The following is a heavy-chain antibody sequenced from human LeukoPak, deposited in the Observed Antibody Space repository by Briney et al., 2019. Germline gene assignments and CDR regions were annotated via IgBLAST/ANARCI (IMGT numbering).Heavy chain of an antibody. CDR1: GFTFSSYG. J-gene: IGHJ4*02. V-gene: IGHV3-30*18. CDR3: AKDLRRLDY. CDR2: ISYDGSNK. Sequence: GGSLRLSCAASGFTFSSYGMHWVRQAPGKGLEWVAVISYDGSNKYYADSVKGRFTISRDNSKNTLYLQMNSLRAEDTAVYYCAKDLRRLDYWGQGTLVTVSS.